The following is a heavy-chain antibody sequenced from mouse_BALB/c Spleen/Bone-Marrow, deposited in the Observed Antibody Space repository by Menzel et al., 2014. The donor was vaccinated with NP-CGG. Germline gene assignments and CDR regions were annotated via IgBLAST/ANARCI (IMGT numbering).Heavy chain of an antibody. J-gene: IGHJ4*01. V-gene: IGHV2-6-7*01. CDR3: ARGEDYDDYYAMDY. D-gene: IGHD2-4*01. Sequence: QVQLKDSGPGLVAPSQSLSITCTVSGFSLTGYGVNWVRQPPGKGLEWLGMIWGDGSTDYNSALKSRLSISKDNSKSQVFLKMNGLQTDDTARYYCARGEDYDDYYAMDYWGQGTSVTVSS. CDR2: IWGDGST. CDR1: GFSLTGYG.